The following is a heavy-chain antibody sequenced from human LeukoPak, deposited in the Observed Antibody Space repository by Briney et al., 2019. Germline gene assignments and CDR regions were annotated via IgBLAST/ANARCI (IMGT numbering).Heavy chain of an antibody. CDR3: ARVGPWVNPDYYYYYMDV. Sequence: GGSLRLSCAASGFTFSSYNMNWVRQAPGKGLGWVSSITSGSSYRFYADSVKGRFTISRDNAKNSLYLQMNSLRAEDTAVYYCARVGPWVNPDYYYYYMDVWGKGTTVTVSS. CDR2: ITSGSSYR. V-gene: IGHV3-21*01. J-gene: IGHJ6*03. D-gene: IGHD1-14*01. CDR1: GFTFSSYN.